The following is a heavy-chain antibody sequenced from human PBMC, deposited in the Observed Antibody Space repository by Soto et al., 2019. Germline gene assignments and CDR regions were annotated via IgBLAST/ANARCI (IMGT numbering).Heavy chain of an antibody. D-gene: IGHD3-22*01. J-gene: IGHJ4*01. CDR1: GFTFSNAW. Sequence: GGSLRLSCAASGFTFSNAWINWVRQAPEKGLEWVDRIKSKTDGGTTDYAEPVKGRFAISRDDSNNMVYLQMNSLIIEYTAVYYCTTDSYSTIIIVRFDYWGHGTLVTVSS. CDR2: IKSKTDGGTT. V-gene: IGHV3-15*07. CDR3: TTDSYSTIIIVRFDY.